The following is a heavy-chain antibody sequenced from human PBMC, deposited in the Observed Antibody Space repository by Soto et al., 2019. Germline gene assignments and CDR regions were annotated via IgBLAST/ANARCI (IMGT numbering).Heavy chain of an antibody. D-gene: IGHD2-21*02. J-gene: IGHJ3*02. CDR1: GGTFSRYT. Sequence: ASVKVSCKASGGTFSRYTISWVRQAPGQGLDGMGRIIPILGIANYAQKFQGRVTITADKSTSTAYMELSSLRSEDTAVYYCASHYEGGNSGGAFDIWGQGTMVTVSS. CDR2: IIPILGIA. CDR3: ASHYEGGNSGGAFDI. V-gene: IGHV1-69*02.